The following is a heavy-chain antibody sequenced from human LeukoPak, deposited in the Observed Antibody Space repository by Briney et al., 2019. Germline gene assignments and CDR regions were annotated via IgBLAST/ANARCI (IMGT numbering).Heavy chain of an antibody. CDR3: SNKRDY. J-gene: IGHJ4*02. V-gene: IGHV3-7*01. CDR1: GFTSSSHW. Sequence: GGSLRLSCTASGFTSSSHWMTWVRQAPGKGLEWVANTNEAGSGQNYVGSVKGRFTVSRDNAKNSLYLQMNSLRVEDTAIYYCSNKRDYWGQGTLVTVSS. CDR2: TNEAGSGQ.